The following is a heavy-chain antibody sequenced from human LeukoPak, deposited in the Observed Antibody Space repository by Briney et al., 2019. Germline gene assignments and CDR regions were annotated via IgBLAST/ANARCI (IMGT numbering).Heavy chain of an antibody. J-gene: IGHJ4*02. D-gene: IGHD3-22*01. CDR2: IIPILGIA. Sequence: GASVKVSCRASGGTFSSYAISWVRQAPGQGLEWMGRIIPILGIANNAQKFQGRVTITADKSTSSAYMELSSLRSEDTAVYYCAIPLWDSSHGIYYFDYWGQGTLVTVSS. CDR3: AIPLWDSSHGIYYFDY. V-gene: IGHV1-69*04. CDR1: GGTFSSYA.